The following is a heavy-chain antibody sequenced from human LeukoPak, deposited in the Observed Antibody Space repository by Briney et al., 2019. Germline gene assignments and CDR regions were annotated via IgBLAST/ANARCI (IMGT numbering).Heavy chain of an antibody. CDR1: GHTFTGYY. J-gene: IGHJ4*02. V-gene: IGHV1-2*02. CDR2: INPNSGGT. D-gene: IGHD3-3*01. Sequence: ASVKVSCKASGHTFTGYYMHWVRQAPGQGLEWMGWINPNSGGTNYAQKFQGRVTMTRDTSISTAYMELSRLRSDDTAVYYCARDVMGDFWSGYQYYFDYWGQGTLVTVSS. CDR3: ARDVMGDFWSGYQYYFDY.